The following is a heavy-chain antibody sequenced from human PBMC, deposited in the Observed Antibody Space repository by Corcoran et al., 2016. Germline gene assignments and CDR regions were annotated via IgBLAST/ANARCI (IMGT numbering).Heavy chain of an antibody. CDR3: ARDSTKSGWYGGSFDY. D-gene: IGHD6-19*01. J-gene: IGHJ4*02. CDR1: GFTFSSYG. Sequence: QVQLVESGGGVVQPGGSLRLSCAASGFTFSSYGMHWVRQAPGQGLEWVAVIWYDGSNKYYADSVKGRFTISRDNSKNTLYLQMNSLRAEDTAVYYCARDSTKSGWYGGSFDYWGQGTLVTVSS. CDR2: IWYDGSNK. V-gene: IGHV3-33*01.